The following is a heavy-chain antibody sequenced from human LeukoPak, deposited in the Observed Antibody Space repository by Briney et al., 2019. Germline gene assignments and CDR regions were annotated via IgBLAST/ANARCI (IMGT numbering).Heavy chain of an antibody. J-gene: IGHJ4*02. CDR1: GYTFTGYY. V-gene: IGHV1-2*02. CDR3: ARDPEGIAAPGLDY. Sequence: ASVKVSCKASGYTFTGYYMHWVRQAPGQGLEWMGWINPNSGGTNYAQKFQGRVTMTRDTSISTAYMELSRLRSDDTAVYYCARDPEGIAAPGLDYWGQGTLVTVSS. D-gene: IGHD6-13*01. CDR2: INPNSGGT.